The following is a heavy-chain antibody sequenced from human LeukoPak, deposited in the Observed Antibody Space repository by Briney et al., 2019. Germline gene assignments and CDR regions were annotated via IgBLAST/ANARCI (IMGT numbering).Heavy chain of an antibody. CDR3: ARDVYGDYFFDPGPVAFDP. CDR2: IKQDGSEK. D-gene: IGHD4-17*01. Sequence: GGSLRLSCAASGFTFSSYWMSWVRQAPGEGLEWVANIKQDGSEKYYVDSVKGRFTISRDNAKNSLYLQMNSLRAEDTAVYYCARDVYGDYFFDPGPVAFDPWGQGTLATVSS. V-gene: IGHV3-7*01. CDR1: GFTFSSYW. J-gene: IGHJ5*02.